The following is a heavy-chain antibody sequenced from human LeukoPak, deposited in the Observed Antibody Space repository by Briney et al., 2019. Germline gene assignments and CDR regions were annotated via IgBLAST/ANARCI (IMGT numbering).Heavy chain of an antibody. Sequence: SETLSLTCTVSGGSISSYYWSWIQQPPGKGLEWIGYIYYSGSTNYNPSLKSRVTISVDTSKNQFSLKLSSLTAADTAVYYCARRSHHAVVPAAILSYYYYLDVWGKGTTVTVSS. CDR1: GGSISSYY. D-gene: IGHD2-2*02. J-gene: IGHJ6*03. CDR3: ARRSHHAVVPAAILSYYYYLDV. CDR2: IYYSGST. V-gene: IGHV4-59*08.